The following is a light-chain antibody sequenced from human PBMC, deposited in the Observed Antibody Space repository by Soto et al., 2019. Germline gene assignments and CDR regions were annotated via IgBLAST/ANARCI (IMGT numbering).Light chain of an antibody. J-gene: IGKJ1*01. CDR1: QSISSW. CDR3: QQYNTYPWT. V-gene: IGKV1-5*03. CDR2: KAS. Sequence: DIQMTQSPSTLSESVGDRVTITCRASQSISSWLAWYQQKPGKAPKVLIYKASSLESGVPSRFSGSGSVTEFTLTISSLQPDDFATYYCQQYNTYPWTFGQGTQVEIK.